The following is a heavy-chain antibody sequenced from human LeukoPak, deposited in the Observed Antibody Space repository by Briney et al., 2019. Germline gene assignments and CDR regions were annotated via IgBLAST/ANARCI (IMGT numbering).Heavy chain of an antibody. CDR2: IYYSGNT. D-gene: IGHD1-1*01. CDR1: GGSIRSAGYS. CDR3: ARDQGSWNYYYYMDV. J-gene: IGHJ6*03. Sequence: PSETLSLTCSVSGGSIRSAGYSWYWIRQFPGRGLEWIGYIYYSGNTAYNPSLKSRVTISLGTSENQFSLKLSSVTAADTAVYYCARDQGSWNYYYYMDVWGKGTTVTVSS. V-gene: IGHV4-31*03.